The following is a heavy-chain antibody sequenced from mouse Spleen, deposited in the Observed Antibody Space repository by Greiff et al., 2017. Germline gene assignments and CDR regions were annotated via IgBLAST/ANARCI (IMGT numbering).Heavy chain of an antibody. CDR3: ARDRGYAMDY. V-gene: IGHV5-4*02. J-gene: IGHJ4*01. CDR2: ISDGGSYT. CDR1: GFTFSDYY. Sequence: EVKVEESGGGLVKPGGSLKLSCAASGFTFSDYYMYWVRQTPEKRLEWVATISDGGSYTYYPDSVKGRFTISRDNAKNNLYLQMSSLKSEDTAMYYCARDRGYAMDYWGQGTSVTVSS.